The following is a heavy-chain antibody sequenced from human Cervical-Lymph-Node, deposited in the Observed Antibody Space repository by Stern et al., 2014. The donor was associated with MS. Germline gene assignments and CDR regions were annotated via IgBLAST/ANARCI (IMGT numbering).Heavy chain of an antibody. CDR2: INPSGGST. Sequence: VQLGESGAEVKKPGASVKVSCKASGYTFTSYYMQWVRQAPGQGLEWMGIINPSGGSTSYAQKFQGRVTMTRDTSTSTVYMELSSLRSEDTAVYYCARDLPHYCSSTSCYGNYYGMDVWGQGTTVTVSS. J-gene: IGHJ6*02. CDR1: GYTFTSYY. CDR3: ARDLPHYCSSTSCYGNYYGMDV. V-gene: IGHV1-46*01. D-gene: IGHD2-2*01.